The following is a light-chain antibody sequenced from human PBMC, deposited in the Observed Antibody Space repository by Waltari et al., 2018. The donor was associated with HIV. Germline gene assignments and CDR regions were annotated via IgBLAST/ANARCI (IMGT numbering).Light chain of an antibody. Sequence: DIVLSQSPATLSLSPGDRATLSCRASQTVNNNFLNWYQQKHVQSPRLLISDASARAAGIPDRFSASGSGTDFTLTINRLEPEDSAVYYCQQYGSSPLTFGGGTKVEI. CDR3: QQYGSSPLT. CDR1: QTVNNNF. V-gene: IGKV3-20*01. CDR2: DAS. J-gene: IGKJ4*01.